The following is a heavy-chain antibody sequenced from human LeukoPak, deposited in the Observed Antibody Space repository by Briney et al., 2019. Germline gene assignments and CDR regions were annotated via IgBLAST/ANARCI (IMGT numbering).Heavy chain of an antibody. CDR1: VGFTTYDY. D-gene: IGHD4-23*01. CDR2: IHTTGRT. V-gene: IGHV4-4*07. CDR3: ARGGGNRHFDS. Sequence: SETLSLTCSVSVGFTTYDYWNWIRQPAGKAPEWIGRIHTTGRTNYNPSLKSRLTMSLHKSKNQFSLKVTSMTAADTALYYCARGGGNRHFDSWGQGILVTVSS. J-gene: IGHJ4*02.